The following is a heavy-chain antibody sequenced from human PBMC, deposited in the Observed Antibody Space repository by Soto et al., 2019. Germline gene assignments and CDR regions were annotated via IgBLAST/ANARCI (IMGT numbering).Heavy chain of an antibody. CDR1: GGSISSGGYY. Sequence: QVQLQESGPGLVKPSQTLSLTCTVSGGSISSGGYYWTWIRQHPGKGLEWIGYNYYSGITYYNPSLKSPFTLSLATSNNQFPLPLSSVTAADTAVYYCARGSSIAGLYYGMDVWGQGTTVTVSS. D-gene: IGHD6-6*01. J-gene: IGHJ6*02. V-gene: IGHV4-31*01. CDR2: NYYSGIT. CDR3: ARGSSIAGLYYGMDV.